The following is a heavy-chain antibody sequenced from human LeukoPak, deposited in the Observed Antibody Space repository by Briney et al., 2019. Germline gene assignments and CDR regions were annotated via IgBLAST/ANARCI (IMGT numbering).Heavy chain of an antibody. Sequence: ASVKVSCKASGYTFTGYYMHWVRQSPGQGLEWMGWINPNSGGTNYAQKFQGRVTMTRDTSISTAYMELSRLRSDDTAVYYCARGPQRPGAYHFDYWGQGTLVTVSS. CDR1: GYTFTGYY. J-gene: IGHJ4*02. V-gene: IGHV1-2*02. CDR2: INPNSGGT. D-gene: IGHD1-26*01. CDR3: ARGPQRPGAYHFDY.